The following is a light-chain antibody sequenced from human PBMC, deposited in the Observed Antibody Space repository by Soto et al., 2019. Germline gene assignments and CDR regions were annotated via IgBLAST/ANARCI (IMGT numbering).Light chain of an antibody. V-gene: IGKV3-20*01. CDR3: QQYTGPPTT. CDR2: GAS. J-gene: IGKJ5*01. CDR1: QSVSSSF. Sequence: EIVLAQAPGTLSLSAGELATLSCSASQSVSSSFLAWYQQKPGQAPRLLIYGASTRAAGIPDRFSGSGSGTDFTLNITRLEPEDSAVYFCQQYTGPPTTFGQGTRLK.